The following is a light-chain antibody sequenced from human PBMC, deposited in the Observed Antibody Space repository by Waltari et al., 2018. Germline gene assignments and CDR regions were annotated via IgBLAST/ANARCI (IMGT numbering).Light chain of an antibody. J-gene: IGKJ1*01. CDR3: QQYNNWPPWT. V-gene: IGKV3-15*01. Sequence: ETVMTQSPATLSVSQGERATLSCRASQTVSSNLAWYQQKPGQAPRLLIYGASTRATGIPASFSGSGSGTQFTLTISSLQSEDFAVYYCQQYNNWPPWTFGQGTKVEIK. CDR2: GAS. CDR1: QTVSSN.